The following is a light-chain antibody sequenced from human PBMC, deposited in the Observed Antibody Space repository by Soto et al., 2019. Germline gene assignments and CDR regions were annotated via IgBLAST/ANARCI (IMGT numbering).Light chain of an antibody. J-gene: IGLJ1*01. Sequence: QSVLTQPASVSGSPGQSITSCCTGTSSDVGGYNYVPWYQQHPGKAPKLMIYDVSNRPSGVSNRFSGSKSGNTASLTISGLQAEDEADYYCSSYTSSSTLVFGTGTKVTVL. CDR1: SSDVGGYNY. CDR2: DVS. CDR3: SSYTSSSTLV. V-gene: IGLV2-14*01.